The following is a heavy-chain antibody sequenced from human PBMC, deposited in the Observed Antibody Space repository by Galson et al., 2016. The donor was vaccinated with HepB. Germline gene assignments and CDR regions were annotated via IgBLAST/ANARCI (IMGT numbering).Heavy chain of an antibody. CDR1: GFDFHIYS. D-gene: IGHD1-26*01. Sequence: SLRLSCAASGFDFHIYSINWVRQAPGKGLEWVSVISADSLAIFYAGSMKGRFTISRDNAKNSVYLQMNSLKTEDTGVYYCVRGSTAPDVWGKGTTVTVSS. V-gene: IGHV3-21*04. CDR3: VRGSTAPDV. J-gene: IGHJ6*04. CDR2: ISADSLAI.